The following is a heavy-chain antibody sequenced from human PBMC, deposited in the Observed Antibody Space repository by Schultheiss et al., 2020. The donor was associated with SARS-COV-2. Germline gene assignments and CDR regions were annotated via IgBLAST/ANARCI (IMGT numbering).Heavy chain of an antibody. J-gene: IGHJ6*02. Sequence: SETLSLTCAVYGGSFSGYYWSWIRQPPGKGLEWIGEINHSGSTNYNPSLKSRVTISVDTSKNQFSLKLSSVTAADTAVYYCARAGQPLLSSFISSGLSGMDVWGQGTTVTVSS. CDR3: ARAGQPLLSSFISSGLSGMDV. D-gene: IGHD2-21*02. CDR2: INHSGST. CDR1: GGSFSGYY. V-gene: IGHV4-34*01.